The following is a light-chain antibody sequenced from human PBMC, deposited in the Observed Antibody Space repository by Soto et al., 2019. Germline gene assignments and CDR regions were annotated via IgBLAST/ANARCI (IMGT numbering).Light chain of an antibody. Sequence: QSVLTQPPSVSGAPGQSGTISCTGSSSNIGAGYDVHWYQQLPGTAPKLLIYGNSNRPSGVPDRFSGSKSGTSASLAITGLQADDEADYYCQSYDSSLSGLVVFGGGTKLTVL. J-gene: IGLJ2*01. CDR3: QSYDSSLSGLVV. V-gene: IGLV1-40*01. CDR1: SSNIGAGYD. CDR2: GNS.